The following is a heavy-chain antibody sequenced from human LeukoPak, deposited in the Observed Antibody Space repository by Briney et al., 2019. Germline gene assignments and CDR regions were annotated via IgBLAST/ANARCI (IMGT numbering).Heavy chain of an antibody. Sequence: GGSLRLSCAASGFTFSDYYMHWVRQAPGEGLEYVSAISPGGGSTYYANSVKGRFTMSRDNSKSTLYLQMGSLRAEDMAVYFCARAPHYYGSGLYYFDYWGQGTLVTVSS. CDR3: ARAPHYYGSGLYYFDY. CDR1: GFTFSDYY. CDR2: ISPGGGST. J-gene: IGHJ4*02. D-gene: IGHD3-10*01. V-gene: IGHV3-64*01.